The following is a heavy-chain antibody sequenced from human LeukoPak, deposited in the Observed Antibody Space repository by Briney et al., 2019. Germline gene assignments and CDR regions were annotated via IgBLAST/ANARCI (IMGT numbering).Heavy chain of an antibody. V-gene: IGHV4-30-2*01. D-gene: IGHD3-10*01. CDR2: IFHSGSS. CDR3: ARELWFVNAPGSWFDP. Sequence: SQTLSLTCAVSGDSISSGDYSWSWIRQPSGKGLEWIGYIFHSGSSYYNPSLKSRVTISVDKSKNQFSLRLTSVTAADTAVYYCARELWFVNAPGSWFDPWGQGTLVTVSS. CDR1: GDSISSGDYS. J-gene: IGHJ5*02.